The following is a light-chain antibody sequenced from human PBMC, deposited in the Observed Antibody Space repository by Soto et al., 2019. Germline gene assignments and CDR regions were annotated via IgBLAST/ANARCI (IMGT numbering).Light chain of an antibody. CDR2: DAS. CDR3: QHYDSLPPT. J-gene: IGKJ3*01. CDR1: QDISIY. Sequence: DIQMTQSPSSLSASLGDRVTVTCQASQDISIYLNWYQQKPGKAPKLLIYDASSLKPGVPSRFSGSGSGTHFTFTISSLQAEDVATYYCQHYDSLPPTFGPGTKVHIK. V-gene: IGKV1-33*01.